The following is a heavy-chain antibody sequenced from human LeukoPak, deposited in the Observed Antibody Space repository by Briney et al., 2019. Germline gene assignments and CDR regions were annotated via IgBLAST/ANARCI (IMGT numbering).Heavy chain of an antibody. CDR1: GASISSYY. D-gene: IGHD2-2*01. V-gene: IGHV4-59*08. Sequence: SETLSLTYTVSGASISSYYWTWIRQPPGKGLEWIGYIHYSGDTKCNPSLKSRVTISVDTSKNQLSLKLSSVTAADTAVYYCARSKAHLSTSWYGTWFDPWGQGTLVTVSS. CDR2: IHYSGDT. J-gene: IGHJ5*02. CDR3: ARSKAHLSTSWYGTWFDP.